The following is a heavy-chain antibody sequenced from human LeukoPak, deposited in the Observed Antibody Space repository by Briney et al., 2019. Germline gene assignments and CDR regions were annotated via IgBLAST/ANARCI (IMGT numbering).Heavy chain of an antibody. V-gene: IGHV3-7*01. CDR3: AREGSSGGPGYFDY. CDR1: GFTFSSYW. Sequence: PGGSLRLSCAASGFTFSSYWMSWVRQAPGKGLEWVANIKQDGSEKCYVDSVKGRFTISRDNAKNSLYLQMNSLRAEDTAVYYCAREGSSGGPGYFDYWGQGTLVTVSS. J-gene: IGHJ4*02. CDR2: IKQDGSEK. D-gene: IGHD6-19*01.